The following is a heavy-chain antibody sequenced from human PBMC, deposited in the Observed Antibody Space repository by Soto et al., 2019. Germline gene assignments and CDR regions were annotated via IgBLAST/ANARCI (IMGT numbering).Heavy chain of an antibody. CDR2: IYYSGST. CDR1: GGSISSSSYY. V-gene: IGHV4-39*01. Sequence: PSETLSLTCTVSGGSISSSSYYWGWIRQPPGKGLEWIGSIYYSGSTYYNPSLKSRVTISVDTSKNQFSLKLSSVTAADTAVYYCARPGLWGSYRSGYYYYMDVWGKGTTVTVSS. J-gene: IGHJ6*03. CDR3: ARPGLWGSYRSGYYYYMDV. D-gene: IGHD3-16*02.